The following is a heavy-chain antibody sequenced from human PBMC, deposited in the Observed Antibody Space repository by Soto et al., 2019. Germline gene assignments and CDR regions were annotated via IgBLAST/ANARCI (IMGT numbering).Heavy chain of an antibody. Sequence: QVQLQQWGAGLLKPSETLSLTCAVYGGSFSGYYWSWIRQPPGKGLEWIGEINHSGSTNYNPSLKSRVTISVDTSKNQFSLKLSSVTAADTAVYYCARERGYSYGYRRNWFDPWGQGTLVTVSS. V-gene: IGHV4-34*01. CDR3: ARERGYSYGYRRNWFDP. CDR2: INHSGST. D-gene: IGHD5-18*01. CDR1: GGSFSGYY. J-gene: IGHJ5*02.